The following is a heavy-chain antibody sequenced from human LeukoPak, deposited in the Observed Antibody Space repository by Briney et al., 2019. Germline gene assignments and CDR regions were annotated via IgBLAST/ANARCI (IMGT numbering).Heavy chain of an antibody. V-gene: IGHV3-48*01. J-gene: IGHJ4*02. CDR2: ISSSSSTM. CDR1: GFTFSSYS. D-gene: IGHD5-12*01. CDR3: AREGWLRVDY. Sequence: GGSLRLSCAASGFTFSSYSMNWVRQAPGKGLEWVSYISSSSSTMYYADSVKGRFTISRDNAKNSLYLQMHSLRAEDTAVYYCAREGWLRVDYWGQGTLVTVSS.